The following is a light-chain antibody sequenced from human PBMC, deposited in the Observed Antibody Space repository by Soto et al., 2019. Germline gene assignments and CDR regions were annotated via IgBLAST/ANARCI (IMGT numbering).Light chain of an antibody. J-gene: IGKJ1*01. CDR2: GAS. Sequence: EIVLTQSPGILSLSPGERATLSCRASQSVSSTYLAWYQQKPGQAPRLLIYGASNRATGIPDRFSGSGSGTEFTLTISSLQPDDFATYYCQQYNSYWTFGQGTKVDIK. CDR3: QQYNSYWT. CDR1: QSVSSTY. V-gene: IGKV3-20*01.